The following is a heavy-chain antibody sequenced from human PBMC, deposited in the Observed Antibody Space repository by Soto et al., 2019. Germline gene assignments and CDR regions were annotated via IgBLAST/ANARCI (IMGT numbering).Heavy chain of an antibody. Sequence: PGGSLRLSCAASGFTFSSYGMHWVRQAPGKGLEWVAVISYDGSNKYYADSVKGRFTISRDNSKNTLYLQMNSLRAEDTAVYYCANLIEVVTQVAWGQGTLVTVSS. D-gene: IGHD2-21*02. CDR3: ANLIEVVTQVA. CDR2: ISYDGSNK. J-gene: IGHJ5*02. V-gene: IGHV3-30*18. CDR1: GFTFSSYG.